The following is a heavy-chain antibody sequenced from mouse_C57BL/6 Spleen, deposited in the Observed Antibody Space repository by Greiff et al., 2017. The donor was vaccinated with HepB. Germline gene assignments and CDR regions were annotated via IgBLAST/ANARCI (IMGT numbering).Heavy chain of an antibody. CDR2: IHPNSGST. V-gene: IGHV1-64*01. CDR1: GYTFTSYW. J-gene: IGHJ1*03. CDR3: ARPQYYGSSNWYFDV. D-gene: IGHD1-1*01. Sequence: QVQLKQPGAELVKPGASVKLSCKASGYTFTSYWMHWVKQRPGQGLEWIGMIHPNSGSTNYNEKFKSKATLTVDKSSSTAYMQLSSLTSEDSAVYYCARPQYYGSSNWYFDVWGTGTTVTVSS.